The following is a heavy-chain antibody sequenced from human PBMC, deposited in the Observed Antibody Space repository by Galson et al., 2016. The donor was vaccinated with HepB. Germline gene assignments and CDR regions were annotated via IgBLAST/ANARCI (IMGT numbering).Heavy chain of an antibody. J-gene: IGHJ4*02. CDR3: ARRRGSGSHDY. CDR2: IKQDGSEE. V-gene: IGHV3-7*05. CDR1: GFTLSSYW. Sequence: SLRLSCAASGFTLSSYWMRWVRQAPGKGLEWVANIKQDGSEEYYVDSVKGRFTISRDNAKNSLYLQMNSLRAEDTAVYYCARRRGSGSHDYWGQGTLVTVSS. D-gene: IGHD3-10*01.